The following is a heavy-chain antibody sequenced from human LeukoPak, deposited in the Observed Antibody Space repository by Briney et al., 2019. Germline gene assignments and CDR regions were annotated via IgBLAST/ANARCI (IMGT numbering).Heavy chain of an antibody. Sequence: GRSLRLSCAASGFTFDDYAMHWARQAPGKGLEWVSGISWNSGSIGYADSVKGRFTISRDNAKNSLYLQMNSLRAEDTALYYCAKSGGYSYGGYDYWGQGTLVTVSS. J-gene: IGHJ4*02. CDR3: AKSGGYSYGGYDY. CDR1: GFTFDDYA. CDR2: ISWNSGSI. D-gene: IGHD5-18*01. V-gene: IGHV3-9*01.